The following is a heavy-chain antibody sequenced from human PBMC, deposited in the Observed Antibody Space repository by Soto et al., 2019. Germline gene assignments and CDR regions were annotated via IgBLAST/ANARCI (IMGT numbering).Heavy chain of an antibody. D-gene: IGHD3-3*01. J-gene: IGHJ4*02. CDR1: GFTFSSYG. CDR2: IWYDGSNK. Sequence: GGSLRLSCAASGFTFSSYGMHWVRQAPGKGLEWVAVIWYDGSNKYYADSVKGRFTISRDNSKNTLYLQMNSLRAEDTAVYYCARDSILHYVFWSGSHPDYGGQGTLVTV. CDR3: ARDSILHYVFWSGSHPDY. V-gene: IGHV3-33*01.